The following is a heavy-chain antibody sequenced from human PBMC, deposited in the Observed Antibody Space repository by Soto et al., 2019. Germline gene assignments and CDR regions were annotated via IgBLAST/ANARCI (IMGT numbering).Heavy chain of an antibody. CDR3: ARDLLAVAGTPYYYYGMDV. V-gene: IGHV3-30-3*01. J-gene: IGHJ6*02. D-gene: IGHD6-19*01. Sequence: GRSLRLSCAASGFTFSSYAMHWVRQAPGKGLEWVAVISYDGSNKYYADSVKGRFTISRDNSKNTLYLQMNSLRAEDTAVYYCARDLLAVAGTPYYYYGMDVWGQGTTVTVSS. CDR2: ISYDGSNK. CDR1: GFTFSSYA.